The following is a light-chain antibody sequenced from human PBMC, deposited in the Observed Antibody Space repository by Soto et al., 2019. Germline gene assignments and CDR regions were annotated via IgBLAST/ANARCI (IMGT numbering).Light chain of an antibody. Sequence: EIVLTQSPGSLSLSLGERATLSCRASQSVDSAFFAWYQQKPGQPPRLLMYGASRRATGIPDRFSGSGSGTDFTLTISRLEPEDFAEYYGQQYASSLTFGQGTKVEI. CDR3: QQYASSLT. J-gene: IGKJ1*01. V-gene: IGKV3-20*01. CDR2: GAS. CDR1: QSVDSAF.